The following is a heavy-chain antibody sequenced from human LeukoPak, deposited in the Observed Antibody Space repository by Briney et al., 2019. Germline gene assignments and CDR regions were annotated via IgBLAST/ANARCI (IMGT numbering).Heavy chain of an antibody. J-gene: IGHJ6*02. D-gene: IGHD3-16*02. V-gene: IGHV4-31*03. CDR3: AWSLGELSASPYYYGMDV. CDR1: GFSISSGGYY. CDR2: IYYSGST. Sequence: PSETLSLTCTVSGFSISSGGYYWSWLRQHPGKGLEWIGYIYYSGSTYYNPYLKSRVTISVDTSKNQFSLKLSSVTAADTAVYYCAWSLGELSASPYYYGMDVWGQGTTVTVAS.